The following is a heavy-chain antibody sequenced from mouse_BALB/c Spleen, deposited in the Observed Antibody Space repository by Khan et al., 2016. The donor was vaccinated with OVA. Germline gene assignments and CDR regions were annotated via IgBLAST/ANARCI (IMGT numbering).Heavy chain of an antibody. CDR1: GYTFTSYW. J-gene: IGHJ4*01. D-gene: IGHD1-1*01. V-gene: IGHV1S41*01. Sequence: DLVKPGASVKLSCKASGYTFTSYWINWIKQRPGQGLEWIGRISPGSGTPYYNEMFKGKATLTVDTSSSTAYIQLSRLSSEDSAVFYWAEEDYYGSSHDALDYGGQGTSVTVSS. CDR3: AEEDYYGSSHDALDY. CDR2: ISPGSGTP.